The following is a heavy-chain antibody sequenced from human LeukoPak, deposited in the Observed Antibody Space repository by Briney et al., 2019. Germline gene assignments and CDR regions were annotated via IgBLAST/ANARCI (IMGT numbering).Heavy chain of an antibody. CDR3: ARVRTRYNWSIGY. V-gene: IGHV1-8*01. Sequence: ASVKVSCKASGYTFTSYDINWVRQATGQGLEWMGWMNPNSGNTGYAQKFQGRVTMTRNTSISTAHMELSSLRSEDTAVYYCARVRTRYNWSIGYWGQGTLVTVSS. J-gene: IGHJ4*02. D-gene: IGHD1-20*01. CDR2: MNPNSGNT. CDR1: GYTFTSYD.